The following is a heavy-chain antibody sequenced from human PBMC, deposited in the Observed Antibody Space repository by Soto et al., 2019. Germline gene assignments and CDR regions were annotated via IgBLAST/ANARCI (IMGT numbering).Heavy chain of an antibody. CDR3: AKDIIPYARTGGNWFDP. CDR2: ISWNSGSI. CDR1: GFTFDDYA. J-gene: IGHJ5*02. Sequence: GGSLRLSCAASGFTFDDYAMHWVRQAPGKGLEWVSGISWNSGSIGYADSVKGRFTISRDNAKNSLYLQMNSLRAEDTALYYCAKDIIPYARTGGNWFDPWGQGTLVTVSS. D-gene: IGHD2-2*01. V-gene: IGHV3-9*01.